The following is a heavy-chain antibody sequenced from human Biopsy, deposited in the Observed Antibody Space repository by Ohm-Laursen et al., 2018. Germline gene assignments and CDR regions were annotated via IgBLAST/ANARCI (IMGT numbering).Heavy chain of an antibody. D-gene: IGHD1-1*01. J-gene: IGHJ3*01. Sequence: GTLSLTCSVSGGSINSGGHFWGWVRQSPGKGLEWIGFISKGGDTTYNPSLRGRVAISVDTSKNQFSLKLSSVTAADTAIFFCARLYRLDDYWNDDPPDAFDVWGQGTRVTVSS. CDR3: ARLYRLDDYWNDDPPDAFDV. CDR2: ISKGGDT. CDR1: GGSINSGGHF. V-gene: IGHV4-61*08.